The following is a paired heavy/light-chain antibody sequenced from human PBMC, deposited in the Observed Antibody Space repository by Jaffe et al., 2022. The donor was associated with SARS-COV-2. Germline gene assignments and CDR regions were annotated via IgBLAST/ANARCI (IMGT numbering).Light chain of an antibody. J-gene: IGKJ5*01. Sequence: DIQLTQSPSFLSASVGDRVTITCRASQGISSYLAWYQQKPGKAPKLLIYAASTLQSGVPSRFSGSGSGTEFTLTISSLQPEDFATYYCQQLNSYPRITFGQGTRLEIK. CDR1: QGISSY. V-gene: IGKV1-9*01. CDR3: QQLNSYPRIT. CDR2: AAS.
Heavy chain of an antibody. CDR1: GGSISSGGYY. J-gene: IGHJ3*02. CDR2: IYYSGST. D-gene: IGHD3-22*01. V-gene: IGHV4-31*03. CDR3: ARDLPSYYYDSSGYRWPDAFDI. Sequence: QVQLQESGPGLVKPSQTLSLTCTVSGGSISSGGYYWSWIRQHPGKGLEWIGYIYYSGSTYYNPSLKSRVTISVDTSKNQFSLKLSSVTAADTAVYYCARDLPSYYYDSSGYRWPDAFDIWGQGTMVTVSS.